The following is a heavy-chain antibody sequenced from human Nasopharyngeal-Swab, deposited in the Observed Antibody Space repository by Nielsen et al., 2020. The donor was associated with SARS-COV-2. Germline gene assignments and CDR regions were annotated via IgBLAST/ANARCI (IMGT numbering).Heavy chain of an antibody. CDR1: GFSFSTFC. J-gene: IGHJ4*02. CDR2: INTDGRRT. D-gene: IGHD4-23*01. V-gene: IGHV3-74*01. Sequence: GESLKLSCAASGFSFSTFCMHLVRQVPGEGLVWVSRINTDGRRTNYAESVKGRFTISRDNVKNMLYLQMSNLRPEDTAVYYCARDLGGFGGYWGQGTLATVSS. CDR3: ARDLGGFGGY.